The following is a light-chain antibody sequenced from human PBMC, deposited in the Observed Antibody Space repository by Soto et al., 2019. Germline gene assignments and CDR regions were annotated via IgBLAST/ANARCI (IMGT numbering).Light chain of an antibody. V-gene: IGKV1-12*01. Sequence: DIQMTQSPSTLSASVGDRVTITCRASQSISSWLAWYQQKPGKAHKLLIYTASSLQSGVQSTFSGSGSGTDFTLTIRSLQPEDFATYYCKQANSFPITFGGGTKVDIK. J-gene: IGKJ4*01. CDR1: QSISSW. CDR3: KQANSFPIT. CDR2: TAS.